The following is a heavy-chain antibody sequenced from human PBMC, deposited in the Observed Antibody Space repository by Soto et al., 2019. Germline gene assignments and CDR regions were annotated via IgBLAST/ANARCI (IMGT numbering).Heavy chain of an antibody. D-gene: IGHD3-9*01. V-gene: IGHV4-4*02. Sequence: SETLSLTCAVSGGSISSSNWWSLVRQPPGKGMEWIGEIYNSGTTNYTPSLKRRVTISVDKSKNQFSLQLSAVTAEATVVYYCTRGATWAYDIVTRSDFCYWGQGTLVSVSS. J-gene: IGHJ4*02. CDR1: GGSISSSNW. CDR2: IYNSGTT. CDR3: TRGATWAYDIVTRSDFCY.